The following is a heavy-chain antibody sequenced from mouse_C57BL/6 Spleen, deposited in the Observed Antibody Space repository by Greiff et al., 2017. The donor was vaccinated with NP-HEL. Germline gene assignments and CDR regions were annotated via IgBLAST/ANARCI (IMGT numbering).Heavy chain of an antibody. D-gene: IGHD1-1*01. CDR1: GYTFTDYN. J-gene: IGHJ3*01. CDR3: ARGGYYYGSSYGGFAY. CDR2: INPNNGGT. V-gene: IGHV1-18*01. Sequence: VQLQQSGPELVKPGASVKIPCKASGYTFTDYNMDWVKQSHGKSLEWIGDINPNNGGTIYNQKFKGKATLTVDKSSSTAYMELRSLTSEDTAVDYCARGGYYYGSSYGGFAYWGQGTLVTVSA.